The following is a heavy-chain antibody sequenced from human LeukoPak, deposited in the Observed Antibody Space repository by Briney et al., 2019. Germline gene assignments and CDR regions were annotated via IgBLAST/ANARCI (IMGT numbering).Heavy chain of an antibody. D-gene: IGHD1-26*01. Sequence: GGSLRLSCAASGFTFSSYGMHWVRQAPGKGLEWVAFIRYDGSNKYYADSVKGRFTISRDNSKNTLYLQMKSLRAEDTAVYYCARRSYYDLDYFDYWGQGTLVTVSS. V-gene: IGHV3-30*02. CDR3: ARRSYYDLDYFDY. CDR2: IRYDGSNK. CDR1: GFTFSSYG. J-gene: IGHJ4*02.